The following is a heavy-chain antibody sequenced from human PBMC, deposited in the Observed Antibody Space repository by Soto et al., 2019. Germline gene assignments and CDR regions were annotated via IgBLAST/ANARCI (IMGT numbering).Heavy chain of an antibody. CDR1: GYTSTSYA. J-gene: IGHJ4*02. D-gene: IGHD6-13*01. CDR2: INAGNGNT. CDR3: ARDPPFIAAARLDY. Sequence: ASVKVSCKASGYTSTSYAMHWVRQAPGQRLEWMGWINAGNGNTKYSQKFQGRVTITRDTSASTAYMELSSLRSEDTAVYYCARDPPFIAAARLDYWGQGTLVTVSS. V-gene: IGHV1-3*01.